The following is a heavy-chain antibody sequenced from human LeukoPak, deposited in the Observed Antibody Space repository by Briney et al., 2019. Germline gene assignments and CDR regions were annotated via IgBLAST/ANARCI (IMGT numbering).Heavy chain of an antibody. J-gene: IGHJ4*01. CDR2: ISAYNGNT. CDR3: ARDGSRIQLNGYFDY. V-gene: IGHV1-18*01. D-gene: IGHD5-18*01. CDR1: GYTFTSYG. Sequence: ASVKLSCKASGYTFTSYGISCVRQAPGQGLEWMGWISAYNGNTNYAQKLQGRVTMTTDTSTSTAYMELRSLRSDDTAVYYCARDGSRIQLNGYFDYRGHGTLVSDSS.